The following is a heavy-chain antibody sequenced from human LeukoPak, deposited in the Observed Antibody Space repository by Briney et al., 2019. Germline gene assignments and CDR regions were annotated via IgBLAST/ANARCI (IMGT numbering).Heavy chain of an antibody. D-gene: IGHD3-10*01. J-gene: IGHJ4*02. Sequence: GGSLRLSCAASGFTFSSYAMSWVRQAPGKGLEWVSAINGSGGSTYYADSVKGRFTISRDNSKNTLYLQMNSLRAEDTAVYYCANARGGGPKGPQDYWGQGTLVTVSS. CDR3: ANARGGGPKGPQDY. CDR2: INGSGGST. V-gene: IGHV3-23*01. CDR1: GFTFSSYA.